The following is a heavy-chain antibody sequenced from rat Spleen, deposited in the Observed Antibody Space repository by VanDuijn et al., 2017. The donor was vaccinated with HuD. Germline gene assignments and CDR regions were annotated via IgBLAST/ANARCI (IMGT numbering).Heavy chain of an antibody. D-gene: IGHD1-4*01. CDR1: GYSITSNY. J-gene: IGHJ2*01. CDR2: IWSNGDT. Sequence: VQLQESGPGLVKPSQSLSLTCSVTGYSITSNYWGWIRKFPGNKMEWMGVIWSNGDTHYNSVIKSRLNISRDTSKSQVFLKMNSLQNEDTAMYFCASGIHDYWGQGVMVTVSS. V-gene: IGHV2-47*01. CDR3: ASGIHDY.